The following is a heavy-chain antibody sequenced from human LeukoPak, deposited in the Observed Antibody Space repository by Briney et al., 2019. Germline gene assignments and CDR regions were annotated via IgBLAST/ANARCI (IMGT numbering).Heavy chain of an antibody. J-gene: IGHJ4*02. D-gene: IGHD2-2*02. CDR1: GGTFSSYA. CDR3: ARGHRDIVVVPAAIAD. V-gene: IGHV1-69*13. CDR2: IIPIFGTA. Sequence: SVKVSCKASGGTFSSYAISWVRQAPGQGLEWMGGIIPIFGTANYAQKFQGRVTITADESTSTAYMELSSLRSEDTAVYYCARGHRDIVVVPAAIADWGRGTLVTVSS.